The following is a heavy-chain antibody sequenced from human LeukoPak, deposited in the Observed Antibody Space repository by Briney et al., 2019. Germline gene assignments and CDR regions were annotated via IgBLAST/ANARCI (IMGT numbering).Heavy chain of an antibody. V-gene: IGHV3-7*03. CDR3: ARGGDGYNHDY. J-gene: IGHJ4*02. D-gene: IGHD5-24*01. CDR2: IKHDGSEK. CDR1: GFTFSTYW. Sequence: GGSLRLSCAASGFTFSTYWMTWVRQAPGKGLEWVANIKHDGSEKYYVDSVRGRFTISRDNAKNSLYLQMNSLRAEDTAVYYCARGGDGYNHDYWGQGTLVTVSS.